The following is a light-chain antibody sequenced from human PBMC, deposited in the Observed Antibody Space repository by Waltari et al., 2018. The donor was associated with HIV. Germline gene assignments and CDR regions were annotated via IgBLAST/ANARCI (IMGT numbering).Light chain of an antibody. V-gene: IGLV1-40*01. CDR2: SDI. CDR1: RSNIGAGYF. J-gene: IGLJ2*01. Sequence: QSALTQPPSVSGAPGQRVPISCTGNRSNIGAGYFVHWYQHLPGTAPQLLVYSDINRPSGVPDRFSGSKSGTSASLVITGLQAEDEADYYCQSYDSSLRASVFGGGTKLTVL. CDR3: QSYDSSLRASV.